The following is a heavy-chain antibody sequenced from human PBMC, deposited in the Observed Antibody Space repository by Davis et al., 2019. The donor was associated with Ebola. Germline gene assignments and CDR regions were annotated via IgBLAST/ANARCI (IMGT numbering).Heavy chain of an antibody. J-gene: IGHJ1*01. CDR3: RLDSSMEQH. CDR2: INPNSGGT. D-gene: IGHD6-19*01. Sequence: AASVKVSCKASGYTFTGNYIQWVRQAPGQGLEWMGRINPNSGGTNYAQKFQGRVTMSRDTSTSTAYMEMSRLRSDDTAVYYCRLDSSMEQHWGQGTLVTVSS. CDR1: GYTFTGNY. V-gene: IGHV1-2*06.